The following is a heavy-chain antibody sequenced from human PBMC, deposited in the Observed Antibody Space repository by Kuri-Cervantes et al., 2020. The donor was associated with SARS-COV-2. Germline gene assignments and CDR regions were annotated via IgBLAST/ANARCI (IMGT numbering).Heavy chain of an antibody. D-gene: IGHD6-19*01. CDR2: IYTSGST. CDR3: ARSSGYSSAWYSDY. V-gene: IGHV4-4*07. J-gene: IGHJ4*02. Sequence: GSLRLSCTVSGGSISSYYWSWIRQPAGKGLEWIGRIYTSGSTNYNPSLKSRVTMSVDTSKNQFSLKLSSVTAADTAVYYCARSSGYSSAWYSDYWGQGALVTVSS. CDR1: GGSISSYY.